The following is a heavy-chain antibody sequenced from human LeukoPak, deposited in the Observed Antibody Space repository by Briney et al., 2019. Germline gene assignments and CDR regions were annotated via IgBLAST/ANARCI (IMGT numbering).Heavy chain of an antibody. J-gene: IGHJ4*02. D-gene: IGHD3-3*01. Sequence: GGSLRLSCAASGFTFSSYGMHWVRQAPGKGLEWVAVISYDGSNKYYADSVKGRFTISRDNSKNTLYLQMNCLRAEDTAVYYCAKDPGSYDFWSGYSDYWGQGTLVTVSS. CDR1: GFTFSSYG. V-gene: IGHV3-30*18. CDR2: ISYDGSNK. CDR3: AKDPGSYDFWSGYSDY.